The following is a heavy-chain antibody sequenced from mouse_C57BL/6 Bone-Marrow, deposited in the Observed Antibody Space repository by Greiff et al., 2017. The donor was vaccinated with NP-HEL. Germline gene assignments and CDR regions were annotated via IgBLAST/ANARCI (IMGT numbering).Heavy chain of an antibody. CDR2: INPSSGYT. V-gene: IGHV1-7*01. CDR3: ARHYGSKAMDY. Sequence: QVQLKESGAELAKPGASVKLSCKASGYTFTSYWMHWVKQRHGQGLEWIGYINPSSGYTKYNQKFKDKATLTADKSSSTAYMQLSSLTYEDSAVYDCARHYGSKAMDYWGQGTSVTVSS. CDR1: GYTFTSYW. J-gene: IGHJ4*01. D-gene: IGHD1-1*01.